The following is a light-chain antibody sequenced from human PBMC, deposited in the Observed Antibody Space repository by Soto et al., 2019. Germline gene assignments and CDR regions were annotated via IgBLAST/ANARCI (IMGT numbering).Light chain of an antibody. J-gene: IGLJ1*01. CDR3: SSYTISSTYV. CDR1: SSDVGGYSY. Sequence: QSVLSQPASVSGSPGQSSTIACTGTSSDVGGYSYVSWYQHHPGKAPKLIIYEVSDRPSGVSNRFSGSKSGNTASPTISGLQAEDAADYYCSSYTISSTYVFGTGTKVTVL. CDR2: EVS. V-gene: IGLV2-14*01.